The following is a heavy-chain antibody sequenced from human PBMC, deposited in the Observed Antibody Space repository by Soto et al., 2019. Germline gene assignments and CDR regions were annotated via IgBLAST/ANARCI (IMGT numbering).Heavy chain of an antibody. Sequence: QVQLVESGGGVVQPGRSLRLSCAASGFTFSSYAMHWVRQAPGKGLEWVAVISYDGSNKYYADSVKGRFTISRDNSKNTLYLQMNSLRAEDTAVYYCARGQSIADLQIFDYWGQGTLVTVSS. CDR2: ISYDGSNK. CDR1: GFTFSSYA. CDR3: ARGQSIADLQIFDY. D-gene: IGHD6-6*01. J-gene: IGHJ4*02. V-gene: IGHV3-30-3*01.